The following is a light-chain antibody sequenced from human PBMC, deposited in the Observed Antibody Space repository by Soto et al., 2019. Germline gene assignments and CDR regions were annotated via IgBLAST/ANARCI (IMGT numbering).Light chain of an antibody. J-gene: IGLJ1*01. CDR2: EVT. Sequence: QSALTQPPSASGYPGQSVTISCTGTSSDVGGYDYVSWYQQHPGKAPKLMIYEVTKRPSGVPDRFSGSKSGNTASLTVSGLQAEDEADYYCSSYAGSNHFVFGTGTMVTVL. V-gene: IGLV2-8*01. CDR3: SSYAGSNHFV. CDR1: SSDVGGYDY.